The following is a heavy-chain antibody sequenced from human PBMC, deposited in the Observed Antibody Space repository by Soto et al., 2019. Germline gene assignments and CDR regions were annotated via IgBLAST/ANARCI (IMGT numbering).Heavy chain of an antibody. V-gene: IGHV4-31*03. CDR1: GGSISSGGYY. D-gene: IGHD5-18*01. CDR2: IYYSGST. Sequence: QVQLQESGPGLVKPSQTLSLTCTVSGGSISSGGYYWSWIRQHPGKGLEWIGYIYYSGSTYYNPSLKSRVTIAVDTSKNQFSLKLGSVTAADTAVYYCARVLRGYRNAIALNWFDPWGQGTLVTVSS. CDR3: ARVLRGYRNAIALNWFDP. J-gene: IGHJ5*02.